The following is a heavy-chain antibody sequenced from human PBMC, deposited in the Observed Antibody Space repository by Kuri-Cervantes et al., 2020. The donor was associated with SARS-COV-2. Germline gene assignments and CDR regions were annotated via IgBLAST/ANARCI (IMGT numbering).Heavy chain of an antibody. CDR3: ARIPDIVVVPAAIPWFDP. CDR1: GFSLSTSGMC. D-gene: IGHD2-2*02. J-gene: IGHJ5*02. V-gene: IGHV2-26*01. Sequence: SGPTLVKPTQTLTLTCTFSGFSLSTSGMCVSWIRQPPGKALEWLAHIFSNDEKSYSTSLKSRLTISKDTSKSQVVLTMTNMDPVDTATYYCARIPDIVVVPAAIPWFDPWGQGTLVTVSS. CDR2: IFSNDEK.